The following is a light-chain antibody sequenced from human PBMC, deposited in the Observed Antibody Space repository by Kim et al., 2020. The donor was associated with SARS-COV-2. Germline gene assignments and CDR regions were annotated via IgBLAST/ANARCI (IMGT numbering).Light chain of an antibody. Sequence: GKLACTLSSGHSRYADARHQQQPEKGNRYLMKLNSDGSHSKGDGIPDRFSGPSSGDEHYLPLSGLQSEDEADYYCQNWGNGIGYGFGTGNKATVL. CDR3: QNWGNGIGYG. CDR1: SGHSRYA. J-gene: IGLJ1*01. V-gene: IGLV4-69*01. CDR2: LNSDGSH.